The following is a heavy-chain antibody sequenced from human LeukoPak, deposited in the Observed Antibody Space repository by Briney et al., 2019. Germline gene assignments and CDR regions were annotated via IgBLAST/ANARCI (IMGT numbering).Heavy chain of an antibody. CDR3: ARHRSSGYDSDFDY. CDR1: GGSISSYY. Sequence: PSETLSLTCTVSGGSISSYYWSWIRQPPGKGLEWIGYIYYSGSTNYNPSLKSRVTISVDTSKNQFSLKLSSVTAADTAVYYCARHRSSGYDSDFDYWGQGTLVTVSS. V-gene: IGHV4-59*08. CDR2: IYYSGST. D-gene: IGHD5-12*01. J-gene: IGHJ4*02.